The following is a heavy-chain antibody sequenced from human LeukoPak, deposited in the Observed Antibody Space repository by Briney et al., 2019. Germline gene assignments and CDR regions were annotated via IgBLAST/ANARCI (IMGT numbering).Heavy chain of an antibody. J-gene: IGHJ4*02. CDR1: GFTFSSYS. V-gene: IGHV3-72*01. CDR3: VRVGTTGTSNDY. CDR2: TRNKANSYTT. D-gene: IGHD1-1*01. Sequence: GGSLRLSCAASGFTFSSYSMNWVRQAPGKGLEWVGRTRNKANSYTTEYAASVKGRFSISRDDSKNSVYLQMNSLKTEDTAVYFCVRVGTTGTSNDYWGQGTLVTVSS.